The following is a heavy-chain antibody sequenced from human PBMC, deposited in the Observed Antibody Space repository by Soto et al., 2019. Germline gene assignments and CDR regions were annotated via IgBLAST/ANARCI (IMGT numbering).Heavy chain of an antibody. V-gene: IGHV1-69*06. D-gene: IGHD3-22*01. Sequence: QVQLVQSGAEVKKPGSSVKVSCKASGGTFSSYAISWVRQAPGQGLEWMGGIIPIFGTANYAQKFQGRVTITADKSTSTASMELSSLRSEDTAVYYCARSSITMIVLVRTPVNYYFDYWGQGTLVTVSS. CDR3: ARSSITMIVLVRTPVNYYFDY. CDR1: GGTFSSYA. J-gene: IGHJ4*02. CDR2: IIPIFGTA.